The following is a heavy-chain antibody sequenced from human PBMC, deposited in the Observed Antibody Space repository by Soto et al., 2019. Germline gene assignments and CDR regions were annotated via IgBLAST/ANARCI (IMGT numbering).Heavy chain of an antibody. V-gene: IGHV4-61*01. CDR3: ARAIVGATLYHYYYGMDV. D-gene: IGHD1-26*01. CDR2: IYYSGST. Sequence: QVQLQESGPGLVKPSETLSLTCTVSGGSVSSGSYYWSWIRQPPGKGLEWIGYIYYSGSTNYNPSHKSRVTISVDTSKNQFSLKMSSVTAADTAVYYCARAIVGATLYHYYYGMDVWGQGTTVTVSS. J-gene: IGHJ6*02. CDR1: GGSVSSGSYY.